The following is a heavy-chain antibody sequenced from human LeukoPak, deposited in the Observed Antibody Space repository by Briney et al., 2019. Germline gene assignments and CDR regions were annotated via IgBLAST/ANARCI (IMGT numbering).Heavy chain of an antibody. CDR2: IYHSGRT. D-gene: IGHD6-19*01. V-gene: IGHV4-38-2*02. CDR1: GYSISSGYY. Sequence: SETLSLTCTVSGYSISSGYYWGWIRQPPGKGLEWIGSIYHSGRTFYNPSLKSRVTISVDTSKNQFSLKLTSVTAADTAVYYCARDLFGPVAGTDENWFDPWGQGTLVTVSS. J-gene: IGHJ5*02. CDR3: ARDLFGPVAGTDENWFDP.